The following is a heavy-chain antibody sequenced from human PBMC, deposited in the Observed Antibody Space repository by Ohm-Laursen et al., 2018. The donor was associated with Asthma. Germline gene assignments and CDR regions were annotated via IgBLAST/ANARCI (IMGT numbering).Heavy chain of an antibody. Sequence: LSLTCAASGFTFSSYSMNWVRQAPGKGLEWVSSISSSSSYIYYADSVKGRFTISRDNAKNSLYLQMNSLRAEDTAVYYCARDSLADYGGNTNDYWGQGILVTVSS. D-gene: IGHD4-23*01. CDR3: ARDSLADYGGNTNDY. J-gene: IGHJ4*02. CDR2: ISSSSSYI. V-gene: IGHV3-21*01. CDR1: GFTFSSYS.